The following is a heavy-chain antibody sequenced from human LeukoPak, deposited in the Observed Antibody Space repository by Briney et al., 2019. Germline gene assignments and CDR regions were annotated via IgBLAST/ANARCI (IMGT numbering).Heavy chain of an antibody. D-gene: IGHD2-21*02. Sequence: GGSLRLSCAASGFAFSTYAMNWVRQAPGNGLEWVSGISGSVDNTYYADSVKGRFTISRDNAKNTLYLQMNSLRAEDTAMYYCARVVQGGLVYCDGDCLGAFDIWGQGTMVTVSS. CDR1: GFAFSTYA. CDR3: ARVVQGGLVYCDGDCLGAFDI. J-gene: IGHJ3*02. CDR2: ISGSVDNT. V-gene: IGHV3-23*01.